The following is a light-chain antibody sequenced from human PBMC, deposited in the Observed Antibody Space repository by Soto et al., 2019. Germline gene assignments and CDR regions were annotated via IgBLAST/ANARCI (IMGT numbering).Light chain of an antibody. CDR3: SSYAASNNFYFV. CDR1: SSDVGGYNY. Sequence: QSVLTQPPSASGSPGQSVTISCTGTSSDVGGYNYVSWYQQYPGRAPKLMIYEVTKRPSGVPDRFSGSKSGNTASLTVSGLQAGGEADYYCSSYAASNNFYFVFGGGTKVTVL. J-gene: IGLJ3*02. CDR2: EVT. V-gene: IGLV2-8*01.